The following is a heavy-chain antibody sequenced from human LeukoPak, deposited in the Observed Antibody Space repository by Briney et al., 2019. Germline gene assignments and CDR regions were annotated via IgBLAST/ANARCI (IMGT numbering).Heavy chain of an antibody. CDR1: GFTFDNYA. Sequence: GGSLRLSCAASGFTFDNYAMNGVRQAPGKGLEWVSAISTTGGITHYADSVKGPFTISRDNAKNTLYLQMTRLGAEDTAVYYCAKDVQASYWGQGTLVTVSS. V-gene: IGHV3-23*01. J-gene: IGHJ4*02. CDR2: ISTTGGIT. CDR3: AKDVQASY.